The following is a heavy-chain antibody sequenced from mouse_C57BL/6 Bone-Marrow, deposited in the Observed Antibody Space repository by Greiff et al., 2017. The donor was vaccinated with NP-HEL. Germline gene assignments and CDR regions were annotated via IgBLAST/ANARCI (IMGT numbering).Heavy chain of an antibody. J-gene: IGHJ3*01. V-gene: IGHV6-3*01. CDR3: TEKLYGRGFAY. Sequence: EVKLVESGGGLVQPGGSMKLSCVASGFTFSNYWMNWVRQSPEKGLEWVAQIRLKSDNYATHYAESVKGRFTISRDDSKSSVYLQMNNLRAEDTGIYYCTEKLYGRGFAYWGQGTLVTVSA. D-gene: IGHD1-1*01. CDR1: GFTFSNYW. CDR2: IRLKSDNYAT.